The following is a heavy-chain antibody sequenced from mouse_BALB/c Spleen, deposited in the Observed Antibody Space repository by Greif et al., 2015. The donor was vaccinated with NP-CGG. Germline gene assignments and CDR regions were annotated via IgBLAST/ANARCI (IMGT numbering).Heavy chain of an antibody. CDR1: GYTFSSYW. J-gene: IGHJ3*01. Sequence: QVQLKESGAELMKPGASVKISCKATGYTFSSYWIEWVKQRPGHGLEWIGEILPGSGSTNYNEKFKGKATFTADTSSNTAYMQLSSLTSEDSAVYYCARGTMIPPYWGQGTLVTVSA. V-gene: IGHV1-9*01. CDR3: ARGTMIPPY. D-gene: IGHD2-4*01. CDR2: ILPGSGST.